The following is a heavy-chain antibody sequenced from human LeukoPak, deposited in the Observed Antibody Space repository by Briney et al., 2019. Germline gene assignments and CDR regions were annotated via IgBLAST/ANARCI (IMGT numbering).Heavy chain of an antibody. Sequence: PSETLSLTCTVSGYSISSTYYWGWIRQPPGKGLEWIGSIYHSGSTYYNPSLKSRVTISVDTSKNQFSLKLSSVTAADTAVYYCARVLTMVRAFDIWGQGTMFTVSS. CDR1: GYSISSTYY. CDR3: ARVLTMVRAFDI. D-gene: IGHD3-10*01. V-gene: IGHV4-38-2*02. CDR2: IYHSGST. J-gene: IGHJ3*02.